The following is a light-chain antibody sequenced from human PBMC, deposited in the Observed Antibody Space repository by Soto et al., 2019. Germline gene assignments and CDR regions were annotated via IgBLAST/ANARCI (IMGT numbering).Light chain of an antibody. CDR3: SSYTSSSTEV. V-gene: IGLV2-14*03. CDR2: DVS. Sequence: QSALTQPAFVSGSPGQSIAISCTGTSSDVGAYIYVSWYQHHPGKAPKLILYDVSARPSGVSDRFSGSKSGNTASLTISGLQPEDEADYSCSSYTSSSTEVFGTGTKVTVL. CDR1: SSDVGAYIY. J-gene: IGLJ1*01.